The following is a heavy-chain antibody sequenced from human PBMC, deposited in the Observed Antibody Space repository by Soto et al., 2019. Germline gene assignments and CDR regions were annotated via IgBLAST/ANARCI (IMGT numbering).Heavy chain of an antibody. D-gene: IGHD3-9*01. CDR3: ARAILTGYYIPENH. CDR1: GYTFTSYG. CDR2: ISAYNGNT. J-gene: IGHJ5*02. Sequence: ASVKVSCKASGYTFTSYGISWVRQAPGQGLEWMGWISAYNGNTNYAQKLQGRVTMTTDTSTSTAYMELRNLRSDDTAVYYCARAILTGYYIPENHWGQGTLVTVSS. V-gene: IGHV1-18*01.